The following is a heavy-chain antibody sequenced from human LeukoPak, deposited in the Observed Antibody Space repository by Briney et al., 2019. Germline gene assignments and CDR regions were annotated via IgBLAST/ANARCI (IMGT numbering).Heavy chain of an antibody. V-gene: IGHV3-23*01. J-gene: IGHJ5*02. CDR1: GFTFSSYA. CDR2: ISGSGGST. CDR3: AKDLPGTVTTYLGWFDP. Sequence: GGSLRLSCAASGFTFSSYAMSWVRQAPGKGLEWVSAISGSGGSTYYADSVKGRFTISRENSKNTLYLQMNSLRAEDTAVYYCAKDLPGTVTTYLGWFDPWGQGTLVTVSS. D-gene: IGHD4-17*01.